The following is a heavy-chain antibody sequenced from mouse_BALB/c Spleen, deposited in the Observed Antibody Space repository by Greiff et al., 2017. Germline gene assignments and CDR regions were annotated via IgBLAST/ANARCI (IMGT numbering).Heavy chain of an antibody. V-gene: IGHV5-17*02. D-gene: IGHD2-14*01. Sequence: EVKLVESGGGLVQPGGSRKLSCAASGFTFSSFGMHWVRQAPEKGLEWVAYISSGSSTIYYADTVKGRFTISRDNPKNTLFLQMTRLRSEDTAMYYCARSRYDYAMDYWGQGTSVTVSS. CDR1: GFTFSSFG. J-gene: IGHJ4*01. CDR3: ARSRYDYAMDY. CDR2: ISSGSSTI.